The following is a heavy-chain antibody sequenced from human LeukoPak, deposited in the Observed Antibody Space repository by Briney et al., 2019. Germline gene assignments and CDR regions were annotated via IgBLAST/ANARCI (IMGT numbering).Heavy chain of an antibody. J-gene: IGHJ4*02. Sequence: PGGSLRLSCAASGFIVSTNYMSWVRQAPGKGLEWVSLIYSVGSTYYADYVKGRFTISRDNSKNMVRLQMNSLRTEDTAVYYCARYDYGSGSFDYWGQGTLVTVSS. D-gene: IGHD3-10*01. CDR3: ARYDYGSGSFDY. V-gene: IGHV3-66*01. CDR1: GFIVSTNY. CDR2: IYSVGST.